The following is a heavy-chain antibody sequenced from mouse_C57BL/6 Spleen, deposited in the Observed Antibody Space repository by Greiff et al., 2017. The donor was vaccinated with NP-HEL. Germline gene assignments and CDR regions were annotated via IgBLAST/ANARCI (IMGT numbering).Heavy chain of an antibody. J-gene: IGHJ1*03. D-gene: IGHD1-1*01. CDR3: ARNGSSSHWYFDV. V-gene: IGHV1-76*01. CDR1: GYTFTDYY. CDR2: IYPGSGNT. Sequence: VKLMESGAELVRPGASVKLSCKASGYTFTDYYINWVKQRPGQGLEWIARIYPGSGNTYYNEKFKGKATLTAEKSSSTAYMQLSSLTSEDSAVYFCARNGSSSHWYFDVWGTGTTVTVSS.